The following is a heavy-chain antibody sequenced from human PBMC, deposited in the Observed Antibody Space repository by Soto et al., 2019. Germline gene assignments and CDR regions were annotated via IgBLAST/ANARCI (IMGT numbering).Heavy chain of an antibody. CDR2: ISGSSSYT. V-gene: IGHV3-11*06. CDR1: GFIFSDYY. J-gene: IGHJ4*02. D-gene: IGHD3-9*01. Sequence: QVQLVESGGGLVKPGGSLRLSCAASGFIFSDYYMSWIRQAPGKGLEWVSYISGSSSYTNYAASVKGRFTISRDNAKNSMYLQMNSLGAEDTAVYYCASGRYFDQADYWGQGTLVTVPS. CDR3: ASGRYFDQADY.